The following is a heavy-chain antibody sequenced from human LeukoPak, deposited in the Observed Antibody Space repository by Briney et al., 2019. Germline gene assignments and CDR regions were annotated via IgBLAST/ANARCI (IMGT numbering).Heavy chain of an antibody. D-gene: IGHD2-2*01. CDR3: ARGLVVVPAANNYNGMDV. CDR1: GYTLTELS. J-gene: IGHJ6*02. V-gene: IGHV1-24*01. Sequence: ASVKVSCKVSGYTLTELSMHWVRQAPGKGLEWMGGFDPEDGETIYAQKFQGRVTMTEDTSTDTAYMELSSLRSEDTAVYYCARGLVVVPAANNYNGMDVWGQGTTVTVPS. CDR2: FDPEDGET.